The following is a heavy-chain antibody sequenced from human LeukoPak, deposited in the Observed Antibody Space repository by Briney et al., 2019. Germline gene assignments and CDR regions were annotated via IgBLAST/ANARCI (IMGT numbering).Heavy chain of an antibody. CDR3: ARANKVGASNWFDP. CDR1: GFTFSSYA. D-gene: IGHD1-26*01. V-gene: IGHV3-30*04. Sequence: PGGSLRLSCAASGFTFSSYAMHWVRQAPGKGLEWVAVISYDGSNKYYADSVKGRFTISRDNSKNTLYLQMNSLRAEDTAVYYCARANKVGASNWFDPWGQGTLVTVSS. J-gene: IGHJ5*02. CDR2: ISYDGSNK.